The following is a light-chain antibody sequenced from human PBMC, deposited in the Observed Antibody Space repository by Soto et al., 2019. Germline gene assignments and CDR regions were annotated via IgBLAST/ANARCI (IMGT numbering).Light chain of an antibody. Sequence: QSVLTQPPSASETPGQRVTIYCSGSSSNIGSNTVNWYQQLPGTAPKLLIYSNNQRPSGVPDRFSGSKSGTSASLAISGLQSEDEADYYCAAWDDSLNGPVFGGGTKRTVL. CDR1: SSNIGSNT. J-gene: IGLJ2*01. CDR2: SNN. V-gene: IGLV1-44*01. CDR3: AAWDDSLNGPV.